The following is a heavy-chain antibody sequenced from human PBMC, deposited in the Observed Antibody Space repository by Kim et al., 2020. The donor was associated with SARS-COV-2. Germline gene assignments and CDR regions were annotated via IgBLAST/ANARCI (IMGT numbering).Heavy chain of an antibody. V-gene: IGHV3-74*01. CDR3: ASLMGGSSSF. D-gene: IGHD2-2*01. Sequence: TTRYADYVRGRLTISRDKAKNTLYLQMNTLGTEETAVYYCASLMGGSSSFWGQGTLVTVSS. CDR2: TT. J-gene: IGHJ4*02.